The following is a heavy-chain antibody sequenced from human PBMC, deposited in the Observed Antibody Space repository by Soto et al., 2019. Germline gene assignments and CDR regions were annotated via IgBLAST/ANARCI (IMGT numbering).Heavy chain of an antibody. Sequence: PGESLKISCKGSGYSFTSYWISWVRQMPGKGLEWMGRIDPSDSYTNYSPSFQGHVTISADKSISTAYLQWSSLKASDTAMYYCARQKMGIVVVPAALPDVWGQGTTVTVSS. CDR3: ARQKMGIVVVPAALPDV. CDR1: GYSFTSYW. V-gene: IGHV5-10-1*01. CDR2: IDPSDSYT. J-gene: IGHJ6*02. D-gene: IGHD2-2*03.